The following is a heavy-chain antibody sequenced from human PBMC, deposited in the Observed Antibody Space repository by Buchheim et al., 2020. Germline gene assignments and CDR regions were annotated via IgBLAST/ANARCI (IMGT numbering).Heavy chain of an antibody. J-gene: IGHJ6*02. CDR1: GGTFSSYA. CDR2: IIPILGIA. CDR3: ARNYYGSGSYYNVYYYGMDV. V-gene: IGHV1-69*04. D-gene: IGHD3-10*01. Sequence: QVQLVQSGAEVKKPGSSVKVSCKASGGTFSSYAISWVRQAPGQGLEWMGRIIPILGIANYAQKFQGRVTITADKSTSTAYMELSSLRSEDTAVHYCARNYYGSGSYYNVYYYGMDVWGQGTT.